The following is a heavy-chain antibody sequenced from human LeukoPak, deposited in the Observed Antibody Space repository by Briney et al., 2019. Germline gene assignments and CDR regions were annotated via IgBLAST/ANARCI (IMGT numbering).Heavy chain of an antibody. D-gene: IGHD5-12*01. CDR3: ARQSTGYSGYAAVDY. CDR1: GYSFTSYW. Sequence: PGESLKISCKGSGYSFTSYWIGWVRQMPGKGLEWMGIIYPGDSDTRYSPSFQGQVTISADKSISTAYLQWSSLKASDTAMYYCARQSTGYSGYAAVDYWGQGTLVTVSS. J-gene: IGHJ4*02. CDR2: IYPGDSDT. V-gene: IGHV5-51*01.